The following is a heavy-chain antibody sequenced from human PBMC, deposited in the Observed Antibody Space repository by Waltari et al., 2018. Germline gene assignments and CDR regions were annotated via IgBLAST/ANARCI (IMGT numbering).Heavy chain of an antibody. CDR2: INAGNGNT. Sequence: QVQLVQSGAEVKKPGASVKVSCKASGYTFTSYAMHWVRQAPGQRLEWMGWINAGNGNTKYSQKFQGRVTITRDTSASTAYMELGSLRSEDTAVYYCARVRFLEWLVWGAFDYWGQGTLVTVSS. V-gene: IGHV1-3*01. CDR3: ARVRFLEWLVWGAFDY. CDR1: GYTFTSYA. J-gene: IGHJ4*02. D-gene: IGHD3-3*01.